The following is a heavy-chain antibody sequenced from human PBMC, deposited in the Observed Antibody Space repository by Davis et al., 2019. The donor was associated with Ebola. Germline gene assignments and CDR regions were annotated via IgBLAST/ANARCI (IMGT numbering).Heavy chain of an antibody. Sequence: GESLRISCKGAGYTFDNYWIGWVRQMPGKGLEWMGLIYPGDSDTRYSPSFQGQVTISVDRSINTAYLQWSSLKASDSAMYYCARQEALYGSIDNWGQGTLVTVSS. V-gene: IGHV5-51*01. J-gene: IGHJ4*02. CDR2: IYPGDSDT. CDR1: GYTFDNYW. CDR3: ARQEALYGSIDN. D-gene: IGHD6-13*01.